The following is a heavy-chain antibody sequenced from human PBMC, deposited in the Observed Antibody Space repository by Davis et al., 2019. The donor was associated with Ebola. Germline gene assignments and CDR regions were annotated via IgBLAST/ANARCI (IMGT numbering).Heavy chain of an antibody. V-gene: IGHV1-46*01. J-gene: IGHJ6*03. CDR1: GYTFTSYY. D-gene: IGHD3-22*01. Sequence: AASVKVSCKASGYTFTSYYMHWVRQAPGQGLEWMGIINPSGGSTSYTQKFQGRVTMTRDTSTNTVSMELSSLRSEDTAVYYCARDHGDSSGYYYYYYYMDVWGKGTTVTVSS. CDR3: ARDHGDSSGYYYYYYYMDV. CDR2: INPSGGST.